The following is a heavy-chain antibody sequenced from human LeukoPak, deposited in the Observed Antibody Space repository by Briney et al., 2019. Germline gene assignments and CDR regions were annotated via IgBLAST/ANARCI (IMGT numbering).Heavy chain of an antibody. CDR2: INPSGGST. CDR1: GYTFTSYY. Sequence: ASVKVSCKASGYTFTSYYMHWVRQAPGQGLEWMGIINPSGGSTSYAQKFQGRVTMTRDTSISTAYMELSRLRSDDTAVYYCARGPTVTTVLGNWFDPWGQGTLVTVSS. D-gene: IGHD4-11*01. V-gene: IGHV1-46*01. J-gene: IGHJ5*02. CDR3: ARGPTVTTVLGNWFDP.